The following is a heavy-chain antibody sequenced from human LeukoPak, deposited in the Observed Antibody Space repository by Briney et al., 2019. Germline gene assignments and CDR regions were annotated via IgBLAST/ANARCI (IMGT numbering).Heavy chain of an antibody. CDR2: LSGSGGRT. V-gene: IGHV3-23*01. Sequence: GGSLRLSCAASGFSFSDYAMSWVRQAPRKGLEWVSALSGSGGRTYYAVSVKGRFTISRDNSKNTLYLQMNSLRAEDTAVYYCTKTPAYYYDSSGYYSGYYFDYWGQGTLVTVSS. CDR1: GFSFSDYA. J-gene: IGHJ4*02. D-gene: IGHD3-22*01. CDR3: TKTPAYYYDSSGYYSGYYFDY.